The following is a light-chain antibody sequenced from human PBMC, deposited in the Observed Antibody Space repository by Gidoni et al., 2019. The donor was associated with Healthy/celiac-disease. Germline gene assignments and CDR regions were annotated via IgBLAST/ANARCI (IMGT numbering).Light chain of an antibody. CDR1: KCIRNY. Sequence: DIQMTQSPSSLSASVGDRVTITCRASKCIRNYLAWYQQKPGKVPKLLIYAASTLQSGVPSRFSGSGSGTDFTLTISSLQPEDVATYYCQKYNSALGVTFGPGTKVDIK. J-gene: IGKJ3*01. V-gene: IGKV1-27*01. CDR3: QKYNSALGVT. CDR2: AAS.